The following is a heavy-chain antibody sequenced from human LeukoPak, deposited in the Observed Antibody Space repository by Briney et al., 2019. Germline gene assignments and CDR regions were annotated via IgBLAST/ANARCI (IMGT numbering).Heavy chain of an antibody. V-gene: IGHV3-30*02. J-gene: IGHJ3*02. CDR1: GFTLSSYG. D-gene: IGHD3-3*01. CDR2: IRYVGSDK. Sequence: PGGSLRLSCAASGFTLSSYGMHWVRQAPGNGLGWVAFIRYVGSDKYYADSVKGRFTISRDNSKNTLYLQMNSVRAADTDVYYCAKEKGFGVVIIRGPYDAFDIWGQGTMVTVSS. CDR3: AKEKGFGVVIIRGPYDAFDI.